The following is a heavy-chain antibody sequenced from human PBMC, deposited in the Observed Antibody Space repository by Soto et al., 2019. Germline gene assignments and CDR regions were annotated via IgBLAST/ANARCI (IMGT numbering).Heavy chain of an antibody. Sequence: PSETLSLTYTVSGGSISSYYWSWIRQPPGKGLEWIGYIYFSGGTNYNPSLKSRVTISVDTSKNQFSLKLSSVTAADTAVYYCARRYGGNFDYWGQGTLVTVSS. J-gene: IGHJ4*02. CDR1: GGSISSYY. CDR2: IYFSGGT. V-gene: IGHV4-59*01. CDR3: ARRYGGNFDY. D-gene: IGHD1-26*01.